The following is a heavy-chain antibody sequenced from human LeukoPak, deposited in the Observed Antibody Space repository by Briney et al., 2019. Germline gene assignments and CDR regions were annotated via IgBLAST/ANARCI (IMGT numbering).Heavy chain of an antibody. CDR2: IRSKANNYAT. CDR3: TKDFRGSGYFFDY. J-gene: IGHJ4*02. CDR1: GFIFSGSA. V-gene: IGHV3-73*01. Sequence: PGGSLRLSCAASGFIFSGSAVHWVRQASGKGLEWIGRIRSKANNYATAYADSLKGRFTVSRDNSKNTLYLQMDSLRAEDTAIYYCTKDFRGSGYFFDYWGQGTPVTVSS. D-gene: IGHD3-10*01.